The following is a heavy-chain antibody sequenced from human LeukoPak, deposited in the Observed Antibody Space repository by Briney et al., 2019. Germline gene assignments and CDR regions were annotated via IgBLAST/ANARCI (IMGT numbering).Heavy chain of an antibody. J-gene: IGHJ4*02. CDR3: AKAPIAVAARFDY. CDR1: GFTFDDYA. V-gene: IGHV3-9*01. D-gene: IGHD6-19*01. Sequence: GRSLRLSCAASGFTFDDYAMHWVRQAPGKGLEWVSGISWNGVSIGYADSVKGRFTISRDNAKNSLYLQMNSLRAEDTALYYCAKAPIAVAARFDYWGQGTLVTVSS. CDR2: ISWNGVSI.